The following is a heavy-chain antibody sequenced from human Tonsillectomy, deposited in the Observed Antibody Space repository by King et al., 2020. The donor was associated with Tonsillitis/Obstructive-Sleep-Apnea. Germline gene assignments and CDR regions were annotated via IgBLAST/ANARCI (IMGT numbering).Heavy chain of an antibody. D-gene: IGHD3-10*02. Sequence: QLQESGPGLVKPSETLSLTCTVSGGSISSSSYFWGWIRQPPGKGLEWIGSIYYSGSTYYNPSLNSRVTISVDTSKDQFSLKLSSVTAADTAMYYCARHNDRGYYVTAFDVWGQGTMVTVSS. CDR2: IYYSGST. J-gene: IGHJ3*01. V-gene: IGHV4-39*01. CDR1: GGSISSSSYF. CDR3: ARHNDRGYYVTAFDV.